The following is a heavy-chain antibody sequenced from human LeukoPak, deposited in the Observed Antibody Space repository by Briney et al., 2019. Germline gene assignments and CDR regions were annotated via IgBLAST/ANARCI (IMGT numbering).Heavy chain of an antibody. J-gene: IGHJ4*02. Sequence: GGSLRLSCAATGFTFSNTYMSWVRQAPGKGLEWVSVIYSGGSTYYADSVKGRFTISRDNSKNTLYLQMNSLRAEDTAMYYCARKDSGWYDYWGQGTLVTVSS. CDR1: GFTFSNTY. V-gene: IGHV3-53*01. CDR3: ARKDSGWYDY. D-gene: IGHD6-19*01. CDR2: IYSGGST.